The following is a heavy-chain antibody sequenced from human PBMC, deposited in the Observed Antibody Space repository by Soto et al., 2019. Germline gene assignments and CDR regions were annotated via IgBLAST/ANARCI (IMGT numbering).Heavy chain of an antibody. J-gene: IGHJ6*02. CDR3: ARYKSDYYDGMDV. CDR1: GGSISSYY. Sequence: SETLSLTCTVSGGSISSYYWSWIRQPPGKGLEWIGYIYYSGITNYNPSLKSRVTISVDTSKNQFSLKLSSVTAADTAVYYCARYKSDYYDGMDVWGQGTSVTVS. CDR2: IYYSGIT. D-gene: IGHD1-20*01. V-gene: IGHV4-59*01.